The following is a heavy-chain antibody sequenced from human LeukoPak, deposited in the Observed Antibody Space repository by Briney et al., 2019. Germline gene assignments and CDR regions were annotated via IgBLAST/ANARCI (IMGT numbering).Heavy chain of an antibody. D-gene: IGHD3-22*01. CDR3: ARDRGVFHDSGLLDY. V-gene: IGHV1-46*01. J-gene: IGHJ4*02. Sequence: ASVKVSCKASGYTFTSYYMHWVRQAPGQGLEWMGIINPSGGSTSYAQKFQGRVTMTRDMSTSTVYMELSSLRSEDTAVYYCARDRGVFHDSGLLDYWGQGTLVTVSS. CDR1: GYTFTSYY. CDR2: INPSGGST.